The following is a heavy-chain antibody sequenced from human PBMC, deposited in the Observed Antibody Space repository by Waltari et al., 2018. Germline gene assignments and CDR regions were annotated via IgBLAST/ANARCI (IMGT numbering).Heavy chain of an antibody. CDR3: ARGVVYSSGWVPYYFDY. CDR1: GGSISSGGYS. V-gene: IGHV4-31*03. J-gene: IGHJ4*02. Sequence: QVQLQESGPGLVKPSQTLSLTCTVSGGSISSGGYSWSWIRQHPGKGLEWIGYIYYSGSTYYNPSLKSRVTISVDTSKNQFSLKLSSVTAADTAVYYCARGVVYSSGWVPYYFDYWGQGTLVTVSS. CDR2: IYYSGST. D-gene: IGHD6-19*01.